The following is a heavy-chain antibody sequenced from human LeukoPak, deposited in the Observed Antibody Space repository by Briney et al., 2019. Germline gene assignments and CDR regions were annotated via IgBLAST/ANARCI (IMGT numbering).Heavy chain of an antibody. CDR1: GGSINNGGYY. D-gene: IGHD5-24*01. J-gene: IGHJ4*02. CDR2: IYYSGSS. Sequence: SQTLSLTCTVSGGSINNGGYYWSWIRQHPGKGLEWIGYIYYSGSSYYNPSLRSRVTISVDTSKNHFSLKLSSATAADTAVYYCARNRDGYNSFDYWGQGTLVTVSS. V-gene: IGHV4-31*03. CDR3: ARNRDGYNSFDY.